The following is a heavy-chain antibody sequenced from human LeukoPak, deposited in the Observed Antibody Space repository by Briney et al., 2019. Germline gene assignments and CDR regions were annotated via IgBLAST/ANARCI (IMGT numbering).Heavy chain of an antibody. CDR2: IYHSGST. CDR1: GYSISSGYY. CDR3: ARLPLSYGSGSYLD. D-gene: IGHD3-10*01. V-gene: IGHV4-38-2*02. J-gene: IGHJ4*02. Sequence: SETLSLTCTVSGYSISSGYYWGWIRQPPGKGLEWIGSIYHSGSTYYNPSLKSRVTISIDTSKNQFSLKLTSVTAADTAVYYCARLPLSYGSGSYLDWGQGTLVTVSS.